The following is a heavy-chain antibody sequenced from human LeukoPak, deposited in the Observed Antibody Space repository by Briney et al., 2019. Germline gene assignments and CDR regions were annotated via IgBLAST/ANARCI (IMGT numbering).Heavy chain of an antibody. Sequence: PSETLSLTCTVSGGSISSSSYYWGWIRQPPGKGLEWIGSIYYSGSTYYNPSLKSRVTISVDTSKNQFSLNLSSVTAADSAMYYCASSPYYFDSRAYVWGQGTLVTVSS. CDR3: ASSPYYFDSRAYV. CDR2: IYYSGST. D-gene: IGHD3-22*01. V-gene: IGHV4-39*07. J-gene: IGHJ4*02. CDR1: GGSISSSSYY.